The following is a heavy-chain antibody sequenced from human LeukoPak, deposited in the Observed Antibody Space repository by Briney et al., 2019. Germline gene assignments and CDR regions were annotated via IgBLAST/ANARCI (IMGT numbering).Heavy chain of an antibody. D-gene: IGHD3-22*01. CDR2: ISYDGSNK. CDR3: ARGPMIVVVIKSYYYGMDV. CDR1: GFTFSSYA. J-gene: IGHJ6*02. V-gene: IGHV3-30-3*01. Sequence: GGSLRLSCAASGFTFSSYAMHWVRQAPGKGLEWVAVISYDGSNKYYADSVKGRFTISRDNSKNTLYLQMNSLRAEDTAVYYCARGPMIVVVIKSYYYGMDVWGRGTTVTVSS.